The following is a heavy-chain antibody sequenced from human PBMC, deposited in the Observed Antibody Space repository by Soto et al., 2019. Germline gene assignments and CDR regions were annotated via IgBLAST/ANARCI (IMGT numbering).Heavy chain of an antibody. J-gene: IGHJ2*01. CDR2: ISAYNGNT. V-gene: IGHV1-18*01. Sequence: QVQLVQSGAEVKKPGASVKVSCKASGYTFTSYGISWVRQAPGQGLEWMGWISAYNGNTNYAQKLQGRVTMTTDTSPSTGYIELRSLRSDDTDVYYCARDPNSGTAMDTLITPWYFDLWGRGTLVTVFS. CDR3: ARDPNSGTAMDTLITPWYFDL. CDR1: GYTFTSYG. D-gene: IGHD5-18*01.